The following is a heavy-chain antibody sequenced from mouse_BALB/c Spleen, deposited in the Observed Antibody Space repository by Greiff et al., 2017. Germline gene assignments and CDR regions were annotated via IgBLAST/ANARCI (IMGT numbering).Heavy chain of an antibody. Sequence: QVQLQQSGAELARPGASVKLSCKASGYTFTDYYINWVKQRTGQGLEWIGEIYPGSGNTYYNEKFKGKATLTADKSSSTAYMQLSSLTSEDSAVYFCAREGAYDYSAYWGQGTLVTVSA. CDR1: GYTFTDYY. V-gene: IGHV1-77*01. CDR3: AREGAYDYSAY. J-gene: IGHJ3*01. D-gene: IGHD2-4*01. CDR2: IYPGSGNT.